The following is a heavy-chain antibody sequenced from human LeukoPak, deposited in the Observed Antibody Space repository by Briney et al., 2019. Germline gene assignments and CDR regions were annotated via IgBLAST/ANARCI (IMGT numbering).Heavy chain of an antibody. V-gene: IGHV4-59*01. J-gene: IGHJ4*02. D-gene: IGHD1-26*01. CDR3: ARGAESYYDRHFDY. CDR1: AGSISTYY. CDR2: VYYTGNT. Sequence: SETLSLTCTVSAGSISTYYWSWIRQPPGKGLEWIGYVYYTGNTDYNPSLKSRVTISVDTSKKQFSLNLRSVSAADTAVYYCARGAESYYDRHFDYWGQGILVAVSS.